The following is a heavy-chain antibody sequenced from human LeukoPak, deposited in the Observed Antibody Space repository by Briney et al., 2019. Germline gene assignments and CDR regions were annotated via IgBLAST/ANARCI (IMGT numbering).Heavy chain of an antibody. CDR1: GYTFTGYC. Sequence: ASVKVSCKASGYTFTGYCMHWVRQAPGQGLEWMGWINPNSGGTNYAQKFQGRVTMTRDTSISTAYMELSRLRSDDTAVYYCARDLTVFGVVNNWFDPWGQGTLVTVSS. D-gene: IGHD3-3*01. V-gene: IGHV1-2*02. CDR3: ARDLTVFGVVNNWFDP. J-gene: IGHJ5*02. CDR2: INPNSGGT.